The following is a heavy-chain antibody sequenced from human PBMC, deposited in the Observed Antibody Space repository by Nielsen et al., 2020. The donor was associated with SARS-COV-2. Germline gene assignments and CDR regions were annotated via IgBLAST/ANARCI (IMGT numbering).Heavy chain of an antibody. CDR1: GASISSGGYF. D-gene: IGHD5-12*01. J-gene: IGHJ6*02. V-gene: IGHV4-31*03. CDR2: IYFTGRT. CDR3: AREASGYDYYKYGMDV. Sequence: SETLSLTCTVSGASISSGGYFWSWIRQHPGKGLEWIGYIYFTGRTSYNLSLKSRVAMSVDTSKNQFSLDLKSVTAADTAVYYCAREASGYDYYKYGMDVWGLGATVTVSS.